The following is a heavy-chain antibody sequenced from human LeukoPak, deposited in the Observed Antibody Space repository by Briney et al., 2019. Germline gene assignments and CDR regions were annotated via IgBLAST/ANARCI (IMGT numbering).Heavy chain of an antibody. V-gene: IGHV3-30*02. CDR3: ARDPTIYSGSYYIDY. CDR2: TRYDGSNK. CDR1: GFTFSSYG. Sequence: GGSLRLSCAASGFTFSSYGMHWVRQAPGKGLEWVAFTRYDGSNKYYADSVKGRFTISRDNSKNTLYMQLNSLRTEDTAVYYCARDPTIYSGSYYIDYWGQGTLVTVSS. D-gene: IGHD1-26*01. J-gene: IGHJ4*02.